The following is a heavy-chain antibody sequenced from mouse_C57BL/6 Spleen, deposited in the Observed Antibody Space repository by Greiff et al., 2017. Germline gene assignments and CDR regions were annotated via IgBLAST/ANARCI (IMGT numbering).Heavy chain of an antibody. V-gene: IGHV1-9*01. D-gene: IGHD1-1*01. CDR1: GYTFTGYW. CDR2: ILPGSGST. Sequence: QVQLQQSGAELMKPGASVKLSCKATGYTFTGYWIEWVKQRPGHGLEWIGEILPGSGSTNYNAKFKGKATFTADTSSNTAYMQLSSLTTEDSASYYCAPRGYGSSPYYFDYWGQGTTLTVSS. J-gene: IGHJ2*01. CDR3: APRGYGSSPYYFDY.